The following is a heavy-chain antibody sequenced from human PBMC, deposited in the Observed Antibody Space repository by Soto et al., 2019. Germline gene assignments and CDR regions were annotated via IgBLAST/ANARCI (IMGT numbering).Heavy chain of an antibody. D-gene: IGHD6-6*01. Sequence: QGTLKESGPTLVKPTQTLTLTCSFSGFSLSTSGVGVGWIRQSPGKAPEWLALIYWSGDEHYRPSLKSRLSIIKDTTKNHAVLIMSDMDPVDTATYYCARGLATLPVFAFDIWGQGTMVTVSS. V-gene: IGHV2-5*01. CDR2: IYWSGDE. CDR1: GFSLSTSGVG. CDR3: ARGLATLPVFAFDI. J-gene: IGHJ3*02.